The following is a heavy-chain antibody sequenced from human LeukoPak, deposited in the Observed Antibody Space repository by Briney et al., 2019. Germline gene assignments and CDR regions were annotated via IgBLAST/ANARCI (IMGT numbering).Heavy chain of an antibody. CDR1: GFTFSGYW. CDR2: INSDGSST. Sequence: GGSLRLSCAASGFTFSGYWMHWVRQAPGKGLVWVSRINSDGSSTSYADSVKGRFTISRDNAKNTLYLQMNSLRAEDTTVYYCARAPGPHYYDFWSGQGVSLDYWGQGTLVTVSS. V-gene: IGHV3-74*01. CDR3: ARAPGPHYYDFWSGQGVSLDY. D-gene: IGHD3-3*01. J-gene: IGHJ4*02.